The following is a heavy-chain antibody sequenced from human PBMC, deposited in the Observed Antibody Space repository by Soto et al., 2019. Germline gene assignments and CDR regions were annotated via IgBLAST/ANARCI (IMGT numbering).Heavy chain of an antibody. Sequence: QVQLQESGPGLVKPSQTLSLTCTVSGSSITSGAYYWNWIRQSPGKGLEWIGCIHPSGTTYYNPSLQSRVSISHDGSEKPFSLKLASVTAADTALYYCARGPDYSKSGYCGQGILVTVSS. J-gene: IGHJ4*02. V-gene: IGHV4-31*03. CDR3: ARGPDYSKSGY. CDR2: IHPSGTT. D-gene: IGHD4-4*01. CDR1: GSSITSGAYY.